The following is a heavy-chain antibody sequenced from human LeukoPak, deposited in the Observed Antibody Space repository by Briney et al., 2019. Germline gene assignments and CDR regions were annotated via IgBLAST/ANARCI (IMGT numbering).Heavy chain of an antibody. V-gene: IGHV4-38-2*02. Sequence: SETLSLTCTVSGYSISSGYYWGWIRQPPGKGLEWIGNIYPTGSTYYNPSLKSRVTISVDKSKNQFSLKLSSVTAADTAVYYCARYDVGWYYFDYWGQGTLVTVSS. J-gene: IGHJ4*02. CDR3: ARYDVGWYYFDY. D-gene: IGHD6-19*01. CDR2: IYPTGST. CDR1: GYSISSGYY.